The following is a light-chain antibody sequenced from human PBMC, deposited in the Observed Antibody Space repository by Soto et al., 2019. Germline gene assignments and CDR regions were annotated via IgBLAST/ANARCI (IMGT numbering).Light chain of an antibody. CDR2: AAS. CDR1: QGIRND. V-gene: IGKV1-6*01. CDR3: LQDYTYPLT. Sequence: AIQMTQSPSSLSASVGDRVTITCRASQGIRNDLGWYQQKPGKAPKLLIYAASSLQSGVPSRFSGSGSGTDFTLTNSSLQPADFATYYCLQDYTYPLTFGGGTKVEIK. J-gene: IGKJ4*01.